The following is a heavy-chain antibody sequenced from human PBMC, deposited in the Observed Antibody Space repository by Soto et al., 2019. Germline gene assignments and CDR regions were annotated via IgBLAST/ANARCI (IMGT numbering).Heavy chain of an antibody. CDR2: ISWNSGSI. CDR3: AKGSTVVVTAIQDY. J-gene: IGHJ4*02. D-gene: IGHD2-21*02. Sequence: EVQLVESGGGLVQPGRSLRLSCAASGFTFDDYAMHWVRQAPGKGLEWVSGISWNSGSIGYADSVKGRFTISRDNAKNSLYLQMNSLRAEDTALYYCAKGSTVVVTAIQDYWGQGTLVTVSS. CDR1: GFTFDDYA. V-gene: IGHV3-9*01.